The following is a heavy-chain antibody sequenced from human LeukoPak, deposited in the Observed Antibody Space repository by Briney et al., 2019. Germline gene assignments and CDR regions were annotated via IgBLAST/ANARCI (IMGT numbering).Heavy chain of an antibody. D-gene: IGHD3-22*01. Sequence: PGGSLRLSCTASGFTFGDYAMSWVRQAPGKGLEWVGFIRSKAYGGTTEYAASVKGRFTISRDDSKSIAYLQMNSLKTEDTAVYYCTREGLVVLFDYWGQGTLVTVSS. V-gene: IGHV3-49*04. CDR1: GFTFGDYA. CDR2: IRSKAYGGTT. J-gene: IGHJ4*02. CDR3: TREGLVVLFDY.